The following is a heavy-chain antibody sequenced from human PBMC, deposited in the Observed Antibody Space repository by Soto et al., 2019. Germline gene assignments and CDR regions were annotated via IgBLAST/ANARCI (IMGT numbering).Heavy chain of an antibody. Sequence: QIQLMQSGAEVKKPGSSVKVSCKASGGTFSSYVISWVRQAPGQGLEWMGGIIPMVGTANYAQKFQGRVTITADESTSTAYMELSSLRSEDTAVYYCARDQLVIVGAPTHFDIWGQGTMVTVSS. CDR1: GGTFSSYV. CDR3: ARDQLVIVGAPTHFDI. D-gene: IGHD3-22*01. CDR2: IIPMVGTA. V-gene: IGHV1-69*12. J-gene: IGHJ3*02.